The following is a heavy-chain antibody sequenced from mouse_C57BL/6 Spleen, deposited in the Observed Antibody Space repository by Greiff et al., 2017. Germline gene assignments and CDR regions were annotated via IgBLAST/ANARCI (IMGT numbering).Heavy chain of an antibody. Sequence: VQLQQSGPELVKPGASVKIPCKASGYTFTDYNMDWVKQSHGKSLEWIGDIKPNNGGTIYNQKFKGKATLTVDKSSSTAYMELRSLTCEDTAVYYCASRGYGGAMDYWGQGTSVTVSS. D-gene: IGHD2-2*01. V-gene: IGHV1-18*01. CDR2: IKPNNGGT. CDR1: GYTFTDYN. CDR3: ASRGYGGAMDY. J-gene: IGHJ4*01.